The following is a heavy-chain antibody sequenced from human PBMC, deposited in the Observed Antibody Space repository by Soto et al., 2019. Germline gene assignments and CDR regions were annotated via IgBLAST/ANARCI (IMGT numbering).Heavy chain of an antibody. D-gene: IGHD5-12*01. CDR3: ARDFPIGSPYSGYDAIDS. V-gene: IGHV1-69*08. J-gene: IGHJ4*02. CDR1: GGTFSTST. Sequence: QVQLVQSGAEVKKPGSSVKVSCKASGGTFSTSTFTWVRQAPGQGLEWMGRTIPILDVADYAQDFQGRVTITADKSTSTAYMELTSLTSKDTAVYYCARDFPIGSPYSGYDAIDSWGQGVLVTVS. CDR2: TIPILDVA.